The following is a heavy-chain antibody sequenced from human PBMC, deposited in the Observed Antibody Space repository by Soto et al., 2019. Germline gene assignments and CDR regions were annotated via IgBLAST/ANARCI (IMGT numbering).Heavy chain of an antibody. J-gene: IGHJ4*02. D-gene: IGHD5-18*01. CDR3: ARSRGYSEYYFDY. V-gene: IGHV1-2*04. Sequence: GASVKVSCKASGYTFTGYYMHWVRQAPGQGLEWMGWINPNSGGTNYAQKCQGWVTMTRDTSISTAYMELSRLRPDDTAVYYCARSRGYSEYYFDYWGQGTLVTVSS. CDR2: INPNSGGT. CDR1: GYTFTGYY.